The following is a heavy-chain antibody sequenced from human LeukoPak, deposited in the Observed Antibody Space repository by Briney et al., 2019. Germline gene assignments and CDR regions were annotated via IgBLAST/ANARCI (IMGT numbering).Heavy chain of an antibody. D-gene: IGHD2-2*01. CDR1: GYTFTSYY. V-gene: IGHV1-46*01. CDR3: ARDLSCSSTSCLSWFDP. J-gene: IGHJ5*02. CDR2: INPSGGST. Sequence: ASVRVSCKASGYTFTSYYMHWVRQAPGQGLEWMGIINPSGGSTSYAQKFQGRVTMTRDTSISTAYMELSRLRSDDTAVYYCARDLSCSSTSCLSWFDPWSQGTLVTVSS.